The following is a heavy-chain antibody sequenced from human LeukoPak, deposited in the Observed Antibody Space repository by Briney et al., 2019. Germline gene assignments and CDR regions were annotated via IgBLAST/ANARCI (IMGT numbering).Heavy chain of an antibody. V-gene: IGHV3-7*01. Sequence: GGSLRLSCAASEFSVGSNYMTWARQAPGKGLEWVANIKQDGSEKYYVDSVKGRFTISRDNAKNSLYLQMNSLRAEDTAVYYCARFSGDAFDIWGQGTMVTVSP. CDR3: ARFSGDAFDI. CDR2: IKQDGSEK. CDR1: EFSVGSNY. J-gene: IGHJ3*02. D-gene: IGHD3-10*01.